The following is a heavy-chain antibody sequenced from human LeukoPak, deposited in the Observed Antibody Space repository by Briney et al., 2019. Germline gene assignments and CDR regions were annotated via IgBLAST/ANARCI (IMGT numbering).Heavy chain of an antibody. CDR3: ARAAVSAAGKEYFDY. J-gene: IGHJ4*02. CDR1: GFTFSSYD. D-gene: IGHD6-13*01. V-gene: IGHV3-13*01. Sequence: GRSLRLSCAASGFTFSSYDMHWVRQATGKGLEWVSAIGTAGDTYYPGSVKGRFTISRENAKNSLYLQMNSLRAGDTAVYYCARAAVSAAGKEYFDYWGQGTLVTVSS. CDR2: IGTAGDT.